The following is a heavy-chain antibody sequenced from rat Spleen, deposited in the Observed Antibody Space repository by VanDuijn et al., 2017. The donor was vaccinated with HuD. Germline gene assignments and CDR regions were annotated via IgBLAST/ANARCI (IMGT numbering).Heavy chain of an antibody. CDR3: AGFGVRFDY. Sequence: MGYINSAGRTHYNPSLKSRISITRDTSKNQFFLQVKSVTTEDTATYYCAGFGVRFDYWGQGVMVTVSS. J-gene: IGHJ2*01. CDR2: INSAGRT. V-gene: IGHV3-3*01. D-gene: IGHD4-3*01.